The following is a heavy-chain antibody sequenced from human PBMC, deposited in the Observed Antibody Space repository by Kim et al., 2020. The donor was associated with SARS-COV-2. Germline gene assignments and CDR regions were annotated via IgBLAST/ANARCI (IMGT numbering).Heavy chain of an antibody. V-gene: IGHV5-10-1*01. CDR2: IDPSDSYT. CDR3: ARDATDKNYYGSGSYYNWFDP. Sequence: GESLKISCKGSGYSFTSYWISWVRQMPGKGLEWMGRIDPSDSYTNYSPSFQGHVTISADKSISTAYLQWSSLKASDTAMYYCARDATDKNYYGSGSYYNWFDPWGQGTLVTVSS. D-gene: IGHD3-10*01. CDR1: GYSFTSYW. J-gene: IGHJ5*02.